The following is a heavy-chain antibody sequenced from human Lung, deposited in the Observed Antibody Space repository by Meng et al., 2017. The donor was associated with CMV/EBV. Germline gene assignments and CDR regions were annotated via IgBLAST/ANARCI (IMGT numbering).Heavy chain of an antibody. CDR2: IYFSGNT. J-gene: IGHJ4*02. CDR1: GGSISSSSYY. D-gene: IGHD5-24*01. V-gene: IGHV4-39*07. CDR3: VTETGYNYDN. Sequence: QLQPQESGPGQVQPSETLSLTCSVSGGSISSSSYYWGWIRQSPGKGLEWIGCIYFSGNTYYNPSLKSRVTMSVGTAQNKFSLTLRSVTAADTAVYYCVTETGYNYDNWGQGALVTVSS.